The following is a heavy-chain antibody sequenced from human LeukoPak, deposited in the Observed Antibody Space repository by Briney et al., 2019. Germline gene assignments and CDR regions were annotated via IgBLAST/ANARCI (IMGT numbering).Heavy chain of an antibody. Sequence: GGSLRLSCAASGFTFSNYWMHWVRQAPGKGLVWVSRINSDGSSTSYADSVKGRFTISRDNAKNTLYLQMTSLRAEDTAVYYCARSREGYNFVGENDWGQGTLVTVSS. CDR1: GFTFSNYW. CDR3: ARSREGYNFVGEND. J-gene: IGHJ4*02. D-gene: IGHD5-24*01. V-gene: IGHV3-74*01. CDR2: INSDGSST.